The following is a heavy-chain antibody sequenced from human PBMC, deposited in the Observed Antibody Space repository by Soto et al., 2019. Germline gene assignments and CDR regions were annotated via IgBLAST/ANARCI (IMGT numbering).Heavy chain of an antibody. V-gene: IGHV3-23*01. D-gene: IGHD6-6*01. Sequence: GGSLRLPCAASGFTFSSYAMSWVRQAPGKGLEWVSAISGSGGSTYYADSVKGRFTISRDNSKNTLYLQMNSLRAEDTAVYYCAKVQERYSSSLYYMDVWGKGTTVTVSS. J-gene: IGHJ6*03. CDR3: AKVQERYSSSLYYMDV. CDR1: GFTFSSYA. CDR2: ISGSGGST.